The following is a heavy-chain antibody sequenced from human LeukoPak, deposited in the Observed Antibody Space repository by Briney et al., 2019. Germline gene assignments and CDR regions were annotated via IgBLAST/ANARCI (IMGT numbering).Heavy chain of an antibody. Sequence: GGSLRLSCAASGFTINSYAMSWVRQAAGKGLEWVSAISDSGGSTYYADSVKGRFTISKDNSKNTLYLQMNSLRAEDTAIYYCAKAFPYGDYAGYWGQGTLVTVSS. CDR2: ISDSGGST. J-gene: IGHJ4*02. CDR3: AKAFPYGDYAGY. V-gene: IGHV3-23*01. D-gene: IGHD4-17*01. CDR1: GFTINSYA.